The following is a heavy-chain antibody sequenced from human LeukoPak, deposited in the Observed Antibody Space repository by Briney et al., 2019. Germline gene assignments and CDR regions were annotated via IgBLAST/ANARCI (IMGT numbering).Heavy chain of an antibody. CDR2: IYYSGST. J-gene: IGHJ4*02. CDR1: GGSISSSSYY. D-gene: IGHD3-10*01. Sequence: SETVSLTCTVSGGSISSSSYYWGWIRQPPGKGLEWIGSIYYSGSTYYNPSLKSRVTISVDKSKNQFSLKLSSVTAADTAVYYCARSGGYFNFDYWGQGTLVTVSS. CDR3: ARSGGYFNFDY. V-gene: IGHV4-39*07.